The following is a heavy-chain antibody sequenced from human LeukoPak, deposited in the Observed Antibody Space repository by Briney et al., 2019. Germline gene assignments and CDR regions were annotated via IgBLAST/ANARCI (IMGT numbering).Heavy chain of an antibody. J-gene: IGHJ5*02. CDR1: GFSFSFSN. D-gene: IGHD6-19*01. CDR2: ISSTNGHT. V-gene: IGHV3-21*03. Sequence: RSGGSLRLSCAASGFSFSFSNMNWVRQAPGKGLEWVSYISSTNGHTYYADSVNGRFTISRDTAKNSLYLQMNSLRVKDTAIYFCARDRDSSGLYGGADLWGQGVLVTVSA. CDR3: ARDRDSSGLYGGADL.